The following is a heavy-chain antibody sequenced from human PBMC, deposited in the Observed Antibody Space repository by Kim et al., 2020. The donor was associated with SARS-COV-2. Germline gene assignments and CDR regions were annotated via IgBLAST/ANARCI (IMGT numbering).Heavy chain of an antibody. V-gene: IGHV3-23*01. CDR1: GFTFSSYA. J-gene: IGHJ4*02. CDR3: AKRGRIFGVVTGFDY. D-gene: IGHD3-3*01. Sequence: GGSLRLSWAASGFTFSSYAMSWVRQAPGKGLEWVSAISGSGGSTYYADSVKGRFTISRDNSKNTLYLQMNSLRAEDTAVYYCAKRGRIFGVVTGFDYWGQGTLVTVSS. CDR2: ISGSGGST.